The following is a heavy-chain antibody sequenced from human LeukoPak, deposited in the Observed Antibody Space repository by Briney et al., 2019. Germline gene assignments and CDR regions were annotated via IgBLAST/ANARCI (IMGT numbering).Heavy chain of an antibody. CDR2: MSPNSGNT. CDR1: GYTFTSYD. D-gene: IGHD2-2*01. Sequence: ASVKVSCKASGYTFTSYDINWVRQAAGQGLEWMGWMSPNSGNTGYAPELQGRVIMTRNSSINTAYVELSSLRSEDTAVYYCARDACSSRICSAGGNWFDPWGQGTLVTVSS. J-gene: IGHJ5*02. CDR3: ARDACSSRICSAGGNWFDP. V-gene: IGHV1-8*01.